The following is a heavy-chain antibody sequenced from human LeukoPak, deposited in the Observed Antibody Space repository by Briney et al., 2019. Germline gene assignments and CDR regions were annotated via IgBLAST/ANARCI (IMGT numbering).Heavy chain of an antibody. CDR2: IYHSGST. D-gene: IGHD2-15*01. CDR1: GGSISSGGYY. Sequence: SETLSLTCTVSGGSISSGGYYWSWIRQPSGKGLEWIGYIYHSGSTYYNPSLKSRVTISVDRSKNQFSLKLSSVTAADTAVYYCARGRGYCSGGSCYFDYWGQGTLVTVSS. CDR3: ARGRGYCSGGSCYFDY. V-gene: IGHV4-30-2*01. J-gene: IGHJ4*02.